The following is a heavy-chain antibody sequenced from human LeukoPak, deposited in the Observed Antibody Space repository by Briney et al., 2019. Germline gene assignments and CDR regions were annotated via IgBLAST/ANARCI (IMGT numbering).Heavy chain of an antibody. V-gene: IGHV4-30-4*01. Sequence: SQTLSLTCTVSGASISSGYYYWSWLRRSPGKGLEWIGYIHYSGTTYYSPSLKSRLTISLDTSKNHLSLKLTSVTAADTAIYYCARDNDDGDYVGWFDPWGQGTLVTVSS. CDR1: GASISSGYYY. CDR3: ARDNDDGDYVGWFDP. CDR2: IHYSGTT. J-gene: IGHJ5*02. D-gene: IGHD4-17*01.